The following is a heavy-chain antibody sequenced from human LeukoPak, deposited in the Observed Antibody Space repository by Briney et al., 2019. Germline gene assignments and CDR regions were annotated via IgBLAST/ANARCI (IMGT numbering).Heavy chain of an antibody. Sequence: SETLSLTCTVSGGSISSDGYYWTWIRQHPGKGLEWIGYIYYSGTTYYNPSLESRVTLSVDTSKNQFSLKLSSVTAADTAVYYCARHADYGDYYFDYWGQGTLVTVSS. D-gene: IGHD4-17*01. V-gene: IGHV4-31*03. CDR2: IYYSGTT. J-gene: IGHJ4*02. CDR3: ARHADYGDYYFDY. CDR1: GGSISSDGYY.